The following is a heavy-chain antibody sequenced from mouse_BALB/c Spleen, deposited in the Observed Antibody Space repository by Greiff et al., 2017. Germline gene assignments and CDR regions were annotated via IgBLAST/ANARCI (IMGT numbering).Heavy chain of an antibody. J-gene: IGHJ1*01. Sequence: EVMLVESGGGLVKPGGSLKLSCAASGFTFSSYAMSWVRQTPEKRLEWVATISSGGSYTYYPDSVKGRFTISRDNAKNTLYLQMSSLRSEDTAMYYCARQTTATNWYFDVWGAGTTVTVSS. CDR2: ISSGGSYT. D-gene: IGHD1-2*01. CDR1: GFTFSSYA. V-gene: IGHV5-9-3*01. CDR3: ARQTTATNWYFDV.